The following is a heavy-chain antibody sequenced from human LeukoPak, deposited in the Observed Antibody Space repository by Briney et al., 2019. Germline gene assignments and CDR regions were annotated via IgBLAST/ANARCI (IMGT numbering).Heavy chain of an antibody. Sequence: GRSLRLSCAASGFTFSSYGMHWVRQAPGKGLEWVAVILYDGSNKYYADSVKGRFTISRDNSKNTLYLQMNSLRAEDTAVYYCARKGYSGYDYLDYWGQGTLVTVSS. CDR2: ILYDGSNK. V-gene: IGHV3-30*03. D-gene: IGHD5-12*01. J-gene: IGHJ4*02. CDR1: GFTFSSYG. CDR3: ARKGYSGYDYLDY.